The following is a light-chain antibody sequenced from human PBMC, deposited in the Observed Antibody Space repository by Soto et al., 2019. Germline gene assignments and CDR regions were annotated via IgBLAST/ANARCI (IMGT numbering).Light chain of an antibody. J-gene: IGLJ1*01. Sequence: QSALTQPASVSGSPGQSITISCTGTSSDVVGYNYVSWYQQHPGKAPKLMIYDVSNRPSGVSNRFSGSKSGNTASLTISGLQAEDEADYYSSTYTSSSTYNYVFGTGTKVTVL. V-gene: IGLV2-14*01. CDR1: SSDVVGYNY. CDR2: DVS. CDR3: STYTSSSTYNYV.